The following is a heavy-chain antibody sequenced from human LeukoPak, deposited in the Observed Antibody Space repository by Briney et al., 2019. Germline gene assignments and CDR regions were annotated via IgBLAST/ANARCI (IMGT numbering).Heavy chain of an antibody. CDR1: GGTFSSYA. CDR2: IIPIFGTA. CDR3: AIGGTVVYAMFEYYYMDV. Sequence: SVKVSCKASGGTFSSYAISWVRQASGQGLEWMGGIIPIFGTANYAQKFQGRVTITTDESTSTAYMELSSLRSEDTAVYYCAIGGTVVYAMFEYYYMDVWGKGTTVTVSS. J-gene: IGHJ6*03. D-gene: IGHD2-8*02. V-gene: IGHV1-69*05.